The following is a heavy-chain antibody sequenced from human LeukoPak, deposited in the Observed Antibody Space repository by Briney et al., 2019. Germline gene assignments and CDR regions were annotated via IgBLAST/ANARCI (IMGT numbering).Heavy chain of an antibody. CDR3: AHQAVAGTLGY. Sequence: SGPTLVKPTQTLTLTCTFSGFSLTTSGVGVGWIRQPPGKALEWLALIYWDDDKGNSPSLKSRLTITKDTSKNQVVLTMPHMDPVDTATYYCAHQAVAGTLGYWGQGTLVTVSS. V-gene: IGHV2-5*02. J-gene: IGHJ4*02. D-gene: IGHD6-19*01. CDR2: IYWDDDK. CDR1: GFSLTTSGVG.